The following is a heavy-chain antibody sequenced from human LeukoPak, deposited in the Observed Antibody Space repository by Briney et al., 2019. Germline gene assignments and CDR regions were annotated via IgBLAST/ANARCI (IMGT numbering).Heavy chain of an antibody. J-gene: IGHJ4*02. D-gene: IGHD4-17*01. CDR3: ARALYGDYFDY. CDR2: LGPAGDT. Sequence: GGSLRLSCAASGFTFSNYDMHWVSQVTGQGLEWVSALGPAGDTYYPGSVKGRFTISRENAKNSLYLQMNSLRAGDTAVYYCARALYGDYFDYWGQGTLVTVSS. V-gene: IGHV3-13*04. CDR1: GFTFSNYD.